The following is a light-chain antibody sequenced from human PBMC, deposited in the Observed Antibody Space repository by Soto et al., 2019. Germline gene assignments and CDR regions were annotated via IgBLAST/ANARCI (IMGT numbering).Light chain of an antibody. J-gene: IGLJ1*01. CDR2: DVS. CDR1: SSDVGGYNY. V-gene: IGLV2-11*01. Sequence: QSALTQPASVSGSPGQSITISCTGTSSDVGGYNYVSWYQQHPGKAPKLMIYDVSKRPSGVPDRFSGSKSGNTASLTISGLQAEDEANYYCCSYAGSYKVFGTGTQLTVL. CDR3: CSYAGSYKV.